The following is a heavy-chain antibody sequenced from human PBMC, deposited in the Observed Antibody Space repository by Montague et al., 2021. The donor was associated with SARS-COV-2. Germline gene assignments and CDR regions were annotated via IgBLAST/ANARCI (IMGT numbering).Heavy chain of an antibody. CDR2: IFRSGAT. J-gene: IGHJ6*02. Sequence: SETLSLTCTVSGDSISDYYWSWIRQPPGMGLEWIGYIFRSGATNYNPPLKSRVIISLDTSESQFSLRLSSVTAADTAIYYCARTSRGSRYFYGVDVWGQGTTVTVPS. CDR3: ARTSRGSRYFYGVDV. D-gene: IGHD3-10*01. CDR1: GDSISDYY. V-gene: IGHV4-59*01.